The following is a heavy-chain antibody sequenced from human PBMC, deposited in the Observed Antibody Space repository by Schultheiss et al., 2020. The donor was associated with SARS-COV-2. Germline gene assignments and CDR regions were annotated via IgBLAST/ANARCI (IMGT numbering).Heavy chain of an antibody. CDR2: ISGSGGST. CDR1: GFTFSSYA. CDR3: ARAAHYYDSSGVAFDI. D-gene: IGHD3-22*01. J-gene: IGHJ3*02. V-gene: IGHV3-23*01. Sequence: GGSLRLSCAASGFTFSSYAMSWVRQAPGKGLEWVSAISGSGGSTYYADSVKGRFTISRDNSKNTLYLQMNSLRAEDTAVYYCARAAHYYDSSGVAFDIWGQGTMVTVSS.